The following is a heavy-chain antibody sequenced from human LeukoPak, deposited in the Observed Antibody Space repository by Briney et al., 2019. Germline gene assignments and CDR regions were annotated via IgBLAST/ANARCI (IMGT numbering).Heavy chain of an antibody. D-gene: IGHD3-10*01. CDR3: TTIDTMVREFPFDY. J-gene: IGHJ4*02. CDR2: IIPIFGTA. V-gene: IGHV1-69*13. Sequence: ASVKVSCKASVGTFSSYAISWVRQAPGQGLEWMGGIIPIFGTANYAQKFRGRVTITADESTSTAYMELSSLRSEDTAVYYCTTIDTMVREFPFDYWGQGTLVTVSS. CDR1: VGTFSSYA.